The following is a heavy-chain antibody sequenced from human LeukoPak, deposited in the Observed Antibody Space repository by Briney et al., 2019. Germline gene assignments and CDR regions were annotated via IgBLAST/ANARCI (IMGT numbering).Heavy chain of an antibody. CDR2: MNPNSGNT. V-gene: IGHV1-8*01. J-gene: IGHJ6*02. CDR1: GYTFTSYD. Sequence: ASVKVSCKASGYTFTSYDINWVRQATGQGLEWMGWMNPNSGNTGYAQRFQGRVTMTRNTSISTAYMELSSLRSEDTAVYYCASKLEGDPFNYYYYGMDVWGQGTTVTVSS. CDR3: ASKLEGDPFNYYYYGMDV. D-gene: IGHD1-1*01.